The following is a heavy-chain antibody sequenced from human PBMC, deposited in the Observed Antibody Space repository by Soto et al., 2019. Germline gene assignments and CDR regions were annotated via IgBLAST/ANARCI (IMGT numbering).Heavy chain of an antibody. J-gene: IGHJ6*02. V-gene: IGHV4-59*01. CDR2: IYYSRST. Sequence: QVQLQESGPGLVKPSETLSLTSTGSGGSISSYYWSWIRQPPGKGLEWIWYIYYSRSTNYNPSLDSRVPISIDNSKTSFFLELSSVTAADTAVYYCARESMAARQDYYYCIAVCGLGSTV. D-gene: IGHD6-6*01. CDR3: ARESMAARQDYYYCIAV. CDR1: GGSISSYY.